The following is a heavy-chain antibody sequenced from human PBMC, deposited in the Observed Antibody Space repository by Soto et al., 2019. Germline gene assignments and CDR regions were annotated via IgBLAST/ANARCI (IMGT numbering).Heavy chain of an antibody. CDR1: GFTFSSHW. CDR3: ARVDGTTVTGIPDY. V-gene: IGHV3-74*01. D-gene: IGHD4-17*01. J-gene: IGHJ4*02. Sequence: EVQLVESGGGLVQPGGSLRLSCAASGFTFSSHWMHWVRQAPGKGLVWVSRINSDGSSTSYADSVKGRFTISRDNAKNTLYLQMNSLRAEDTAVYYCARVDGTTVTGIPDYWGQGTLVTVSS. CDR2: INSDGSST.